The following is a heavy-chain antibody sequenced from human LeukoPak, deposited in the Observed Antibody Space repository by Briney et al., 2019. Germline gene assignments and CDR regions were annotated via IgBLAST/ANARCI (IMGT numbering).Heavy chain of an antibody. D-gene: IGHD3-10*01. Sequence: SETLSLTCTGSGGSISSYYWSWIRQPPGKGLEWIGYIYTSGSTNYNPSLKSRVTISVDTSKNQFSLKLSSVTAADTAVYYCARHLGYYYGSGSSDASDIWGQGTMVTVSS. CDR1: GGSISSYY. J-gene: IGHJ3*02. CDR2: IYTSGST. V-gene: IGHV4-4*09. CDR3: ARHLGYYYGSGSSDASDI.